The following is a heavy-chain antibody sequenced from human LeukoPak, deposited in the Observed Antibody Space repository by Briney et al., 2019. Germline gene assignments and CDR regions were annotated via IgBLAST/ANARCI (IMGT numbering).Heavy chain of an antibody. CDR1: GFTFSSYA. J-gene: IGHJ3*02. V-gene: IGHV3-30*04. CDR3: ARGRYYYDSSGYSNDAFDI. D-gene: IGHD3-22*01. Sequence: PGRSLRLSCAASGFTFSSYAMHWVRQAPGKGLEWVAVISYDGSNKYYADSVKGRFTISRDNSKNTLYLQMNSLRAEDTAVYYCARGRYYYDSSGYSNDAFDIWGQGTMVTVSS. CDR2: ISYDGSNK.